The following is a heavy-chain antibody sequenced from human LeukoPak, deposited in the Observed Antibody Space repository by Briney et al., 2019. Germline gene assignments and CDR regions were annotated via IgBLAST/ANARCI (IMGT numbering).Heavy chain of an antibody. V-gene: IGHV3-21*01. CDR1: GFTFSSYS. J-gene: IGHJ6*02. CDR3: ARETRGYYDSSGHYYYYYGMDV. D-gene: IGHD3-22*01. CDR2: IGSSSSYI. Sequence: GGSLRLSCAASGFTFSSYSMNWVRQAPGKGLEWVSSIGSSSSYIYYADSVKGRFTISRDNAKNSLYLQMNSLRAEDTAVYYCARETRGYYDSSGHYYYYYGMDVWGQGTTVTVSS.